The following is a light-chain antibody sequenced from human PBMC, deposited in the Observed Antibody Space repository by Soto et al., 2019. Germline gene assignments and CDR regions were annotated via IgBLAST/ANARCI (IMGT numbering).Light chain of an antibody. J-gene: IGLJ1*01. CDR3: SAHGGLNPYV. CDR2: DVN. V-gene: IGLV2-8*01. Sequence: QSVLTQPPSASGSPGQSVAISCTGTASDIGGYTFVSWYQQHPGKAPKLLIYDVNKRPSGVPDRFSGSKSGNTASLTVAGLQAEDEADYYCSAHGGLNPYVFGTGTKVTVL. CDR1: ASDIGGYTF.